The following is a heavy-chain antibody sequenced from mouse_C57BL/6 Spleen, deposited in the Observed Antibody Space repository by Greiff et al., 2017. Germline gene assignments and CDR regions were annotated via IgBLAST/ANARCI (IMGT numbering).Heavy chain of an antibody. V-gene: IGHV2-2*01. D-gene: IGHD1-1*01. J-gene: IGHJ3*01. CDR1: GFSLTSYG. Sequence: VKLMESGPGLVQPSQSLSITCTVSGFSLTSYGVHWVRQSPGKGLEWLGVIWSGGSTDYNAAFISRLSISKDNSKSQVFFKMNSLQADDTAIYYCARNSGYYGSSYFFAYWGQGTLVTVSA. CDR3: ARNSGYYGSSYFFAY. CDR2: IWSGGST.